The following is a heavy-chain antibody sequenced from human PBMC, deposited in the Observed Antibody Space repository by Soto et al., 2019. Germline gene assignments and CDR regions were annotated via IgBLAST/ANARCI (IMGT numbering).Heavy chain of an antibody. V-gene: IGHV1-69*01. CDR2: IIPIFGTA. Sequence: QVQLVQSGAEVKKPGSSVKVSCKASGGTFSSYAISWVRQAPGQGLEWMGGIIPIFGTANYAQKFQGRVTITADESTSTAYMELSSQRSEDTAVYYCASRPYSSGIKYFDLWGRGTLVTVSS. D-gene: IGHD6-19*01. CDR3: ASRPYSSGIKYFDL. CDR1: GGTFSSYA. J-gene: IGHJ2*01.